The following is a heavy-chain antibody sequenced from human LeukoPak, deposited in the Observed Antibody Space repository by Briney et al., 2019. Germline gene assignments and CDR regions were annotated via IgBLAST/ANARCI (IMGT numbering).Heavy chain of an antibody. Sequence: SETLSLTCTVSGGSISNYYWSWIRQPPRGGLEWIGFIYYDGGTSYNPSLKSRVTLSVDTSKNQFSLKLTSVTAADSALYFCARILVGATTDYWGQGTLVTVSS. V-gene: IGHV4-59*01. J-gene: IGHJ4*02. CDR2: IYYDGGT. CDR1: GGSISNYY. CDR3: ARILVGATTDY. D-gene: IGHD1-26*01.